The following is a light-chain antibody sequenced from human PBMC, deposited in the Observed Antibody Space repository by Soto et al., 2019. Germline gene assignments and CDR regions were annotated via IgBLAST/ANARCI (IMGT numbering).Light chain of an antibody. CDR2: AIS. CDR3: QQHPIYWP. Sequence: DIQLTQSPSTLSASVGDRVTITCRASQSVSSWLAWYQQKPGKAPKLLIYAISTLQSGVPSRFSGSGSGTEFTITISSLQPDDSATYYCQQHPIYWPFGQGTKV. CDR1: QSVSSW. V-gene: IGKV1-5*01. J-gene: IGKJ1*01.